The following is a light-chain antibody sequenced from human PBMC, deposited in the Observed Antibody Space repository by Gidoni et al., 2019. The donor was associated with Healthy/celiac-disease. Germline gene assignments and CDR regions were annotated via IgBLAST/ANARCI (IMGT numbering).Light chain of an antibody. CDR2: GAS. V-gene: IGKV3-20*01. J-gene: IGKJ4*01. CDR3: QPYGSSPPLT. CDR1: QSVSSSY. Sequence: ENVLTQSPGTLALSPGERATLSCRASQSVSSSYLAWYQQTPGQAPRLLIYGASSRATGIPDMFSGRGSVTDFSLSIRRLAPDYFAVYFCQPYGSSPPLTFGGGTKVEIK.